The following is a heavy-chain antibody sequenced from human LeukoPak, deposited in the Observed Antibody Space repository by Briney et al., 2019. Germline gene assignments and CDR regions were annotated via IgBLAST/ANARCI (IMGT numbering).Heavy chain of an antibody. CDR2: INHSGST. CDR3: ARVSAVAKFDP. CDR1: GGSFSGYY. D-gene: IGHD6-19*01. J-gene: IGHJ5*02. V-gene: IGHV4-34*01. Sequence: SETLSLTCAVYGGSFSGYYWSWIRQPPGKGLEWIGEINHSGSTNYNPSLKSRVTISVDTSKNQFSLKLSSVTAADTAVYYCARVSAVAKFDPWGQGTLVTVSS.